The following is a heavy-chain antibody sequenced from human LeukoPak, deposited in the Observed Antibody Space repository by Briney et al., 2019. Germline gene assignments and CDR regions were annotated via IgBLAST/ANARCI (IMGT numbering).Heavy chain of an antibody. D-gene: IGHD2-2*01. CDR2: FDPEDGET. Sequence: RWASVKVSCKVSGYTLTELSMHWVRQAPGKGLEWMGGFDPEDGETIYAQKFQGRVTMTRDTSISTAYMELSRLRSDDTAVYYCARGFVVVPPEWFDPWGQGTLVAVSS. V-gene: IGHV1-24*01. J-gene: IGHJ5*02. CDR3: ARGFVVVPPEWFDP. CDR1: GYTLTELS.